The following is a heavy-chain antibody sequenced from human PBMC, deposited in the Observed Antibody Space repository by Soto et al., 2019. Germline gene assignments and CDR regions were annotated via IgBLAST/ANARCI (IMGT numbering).Heavy chain of an antibody. CDR3: ARSSGIEHPHNY. J-gene: IGHJ4*02. D-gene: IGHD3-10*01. V-gene: IGHV1-46*01. CDR1: GYTFTSYY. CDR2: INPSGGST. Sequence: QVQLVQSGAEVKKPGASVKVSCKASGYTFTSYYMHWVRQAPGQGLEWMGIINPSGGSTSYAQKFQGGVTMTRDTSTSTVYMELSSLRSEDTAVYYCARSSGIEHPHNYWGQGTLVTVSS.